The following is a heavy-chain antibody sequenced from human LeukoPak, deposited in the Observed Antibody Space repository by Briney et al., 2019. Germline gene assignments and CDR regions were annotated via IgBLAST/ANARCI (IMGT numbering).Heavy chain of an antibody. CDR2: IKEDGSVK. V-gene: IGHV3-7*03. Sequence: PGGPLRLSCAASGFSFSSHWMGWVRQAPGKGLEWVANIKEDGSVKYYMDSLKGRFTISRDNAKSSLYLQMNSLRDEDTALYYCARWEDVSGWPYFDSWGQGTLVTVSS. CDR1: GFSFSSHW. CDR3: ARWEDVSGWPYFDS. J-gene: IGHJ4*02. D-gene: IGHD6-19*01.